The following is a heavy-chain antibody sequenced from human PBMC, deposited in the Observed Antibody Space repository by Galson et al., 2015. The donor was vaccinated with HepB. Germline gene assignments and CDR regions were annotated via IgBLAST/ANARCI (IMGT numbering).Heavy chain of an antibody. Sequence: SVKVSCKASGYTFTGYYMHWVRQAPGQGLEWMGRINPNSGGTNYAQKFQGRVTMTRDTSISTAYMELSRLRSDDTAVYYCARCDRGSPRPYYYYYMDVWGKGTTVTVSS. V-gene: IGHV1-2*06. CDR3: ARCDRGSPRPYYYYYMDV. CDR1: GYTFTGYY. J-gene: IGHJ6*03. CDR2: INPNSGGT. D-gene: IGHD3-10*01.